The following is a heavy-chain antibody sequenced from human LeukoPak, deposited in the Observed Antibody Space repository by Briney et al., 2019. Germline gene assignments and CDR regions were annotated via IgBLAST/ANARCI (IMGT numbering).Heavy chain of an antibody. D-gene: IGHD3-3*01. J-gene: IGHJ4*02. CDR2: INPNSGGT. CDR3: ARDSEWF. CDR1: GGTFSSYA. Sequence: GASVKVSCKASGGTFSSYAISWVRQAPGQGLEWMGWINPNSGGTNYAQKFQGRVTMTRDTSISTAYMELSRLRSDDTAVYYCARDSEWFWGQGTLVTVSS. V-gene: IGHV1-2*02.